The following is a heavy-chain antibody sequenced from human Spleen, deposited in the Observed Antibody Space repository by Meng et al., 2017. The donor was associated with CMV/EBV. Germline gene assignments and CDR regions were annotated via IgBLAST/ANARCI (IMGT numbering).Heavy chain of an antibody. Sequence: EVQLVESGGGLVQPGGSLRLSCAASGLTLNDHHMDWVRQAPGKGLEWVGRSRNKVYSYRADYATSLKGRFTISRNNSKNSLYLQMSSLKTDDTAVYYCAKPSIGGTEEYWGQGTLVTVSS. J-gene: IGHJ4*02. CDR3: AKPSIGGTEEY. CDR2: SRNKVYSYRA. D-gene: IGHD2-15*01. V-gene: IGHV3-72*01. CDR1: GLTLNDHH.